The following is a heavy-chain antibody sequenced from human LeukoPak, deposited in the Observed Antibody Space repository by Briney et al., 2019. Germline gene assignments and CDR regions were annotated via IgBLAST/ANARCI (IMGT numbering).Heavy chain of an antibody. D-gene: IGHD6-13*01. CDR3: AKDRTAAAGPPTYYFDY. CDR1: GFTFSNYG. Sequence: PGGSLRLSCAASGFTFSNYGMHWVRQAPGMGLEWVAFVRYGGSDRYYADSVKGRFTISRDNSKNTLYLQMNSLRAEDTAVYYCAKDRTAAAGPPTYYFDYWGQGTLVTASS. CDR2: VRYGGSDR. J-gene: IGHJ4*02. V-gene: IGHV3-30*02.